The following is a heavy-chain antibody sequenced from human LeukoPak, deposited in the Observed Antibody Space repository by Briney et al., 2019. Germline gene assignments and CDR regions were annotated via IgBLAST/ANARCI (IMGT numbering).Heavy chain of an antibody. CDR3: ARANPLYCSSTTCLFDY. CDR1: GYTFTRYY. V-gene: IGHV1-2*02. J-gene: IGHJ4*02. CDR2: INPNSGDT. Sequence: ASVTVSYKASGYTFTRYYMHWVGQAPGQGWEWMGWINPNSGDTNYAQKFQGRVTMTRDTSISTAHMELSRLRSDDTAVYYCARANPLYCSSTTCLFDYWGQGTLVTVSS. D-gene: IGHD2-2*01.